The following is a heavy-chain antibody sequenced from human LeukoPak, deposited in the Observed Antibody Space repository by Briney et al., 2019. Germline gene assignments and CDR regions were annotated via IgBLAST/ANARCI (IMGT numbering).Heavy chain of an antibody. Sequence: GGSLRLSCAASGFTFSDYYMSWIRQAPGKGLEWVSYISSSGGTIYYADSVKGRFTISRDNAKNSLYLQMNSLRAEDTAVYYCARDSDYGDYVYFDYWGQGTLVTVSS. CDR2: ISSSGGTI. CDR1: GFTFSDYY. J-gene: IGHJ4*02. V-gene: IGHV3-11*04. CDR3: ARDSDYGDYVYFDY. D-gene: IGHD4-17*01.